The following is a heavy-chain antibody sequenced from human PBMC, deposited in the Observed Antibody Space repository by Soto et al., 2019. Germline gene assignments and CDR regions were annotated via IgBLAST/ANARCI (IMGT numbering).Heavy chain of an antibody. CDR2: IRSSDNTR. J-gene: IGHJ4*02. CDR3: ARGNALYDY. Sequence: GGSLRLSCAASGFSFSDYYMSWIRQAPGKGLEWVSYIRSSDNTRYYADSVKGRFTISRDNAKNSLYLQMNSLRAEDTAVYYCARGNALYDYWGQGTLVTVSS. V-gene: IGHV3-11*01. D-gene: IGHD2-2*01. CDR1: GFSFSDYY.